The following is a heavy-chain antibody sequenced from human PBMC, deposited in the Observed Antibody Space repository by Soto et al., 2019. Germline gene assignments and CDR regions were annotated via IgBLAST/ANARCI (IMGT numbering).Heavy chain of an antibody. J-gene: IGHJ4*02. Sequence: PSETLSLTCTVSGGSISSGGYYWRWIRQHPGKGLEWIGYIYYSGSTYYNPSLKSRVTISVDTSKNQFSLKLSSVTAADTAVYYCARVISYGYFYYWGQGTLVTVSS. CDR3: ARVISYGYFYY. D-gene: IGHD1-26*01. CDR1: GGSISSGGYY. CDR2: IYYSGST. V-gene: IGHV4-31*03.